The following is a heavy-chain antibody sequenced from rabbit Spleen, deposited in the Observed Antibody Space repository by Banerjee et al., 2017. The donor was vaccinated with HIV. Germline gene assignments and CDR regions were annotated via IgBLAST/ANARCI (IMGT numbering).Heavy chain of an antibody. V-gene: IGHV1S40*01. Sequence: QSLEESGGDLVKPGASLTLTCTASGFSFSSNDYMCWVRQAPGKGLEWISCMYTGNGKNYYASWAKGRFTISKTSSTAVTLQMTSLTAADTATYFCARDTGSSFSSYGMDLWGPGTLVTVS. J-gene: IGHJ6*01. CDR3: ARDTGSSFSSYGMDL. CDR1: GFSFSSNDY. CDR2: MYTGNGKN. D-gene: IGHD8-1*01.